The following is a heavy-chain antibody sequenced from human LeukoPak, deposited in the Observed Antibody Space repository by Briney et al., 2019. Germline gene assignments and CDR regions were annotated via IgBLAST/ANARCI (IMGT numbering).Heavy chain of an antibody. Sequence: SVKVSCKASGGTFSSYAISWVRQAPGQGLEWMGGIIPIFGTANYAQKFQGRVTITRNTSISTAYMELSSLRSEDTAVYYCATQAGAFDIWGQGTMVTVSS. V-gene: IGHV1-69*05. D-gene: IGHD6-13*01. CDR1: GGTFSSYA. J-gene: IGHJ3*02. CDR2: IIPIFGTA. CDR3: ATQAGAFDI.